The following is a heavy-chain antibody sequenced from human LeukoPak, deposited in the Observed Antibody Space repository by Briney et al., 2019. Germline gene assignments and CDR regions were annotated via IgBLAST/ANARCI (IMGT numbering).Heavy chain of an antibody. V-gene: IGHV4-39*07. CDR3: ARTQAVAGTVDY. D-gene: IGHD6-19*01. CDR2: IYHSGST. CDR1: GGSISSSSYY. Sequence: PSETLSLTCTVSGGSISSSSYYWGWIRQPPGKGLEWIGSIYHSGSTNYNPSLKSRVTISVDKSKNQFSLKLSSVTAADTAVYYCARTQAVAGTVDYWGQGTLVTVSS. J-gene: IGHJ4*02.